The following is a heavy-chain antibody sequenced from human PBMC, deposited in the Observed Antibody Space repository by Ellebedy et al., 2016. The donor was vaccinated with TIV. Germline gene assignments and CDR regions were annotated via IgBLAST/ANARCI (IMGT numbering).Heavy chain of an antibody. CDR1: GGSITSSRHY. CDR2: IYYTGSG. V-gene: IGHV4-39*01. CDR3: ARLEYQLPNPFEY. Sequence: MPSETLSLTSTVSGGSITSSRHYWGWIRQPPGKGLEWIGTIYYTGSGYYNPSLKRRVTIFIDTSKNQFSLKLTSVTAADTAVYYCARLEYQLPNPFEYWGRGTLVSVSS. D-gene: IGHD2-2*01. J-gene: IGHJ4*02.